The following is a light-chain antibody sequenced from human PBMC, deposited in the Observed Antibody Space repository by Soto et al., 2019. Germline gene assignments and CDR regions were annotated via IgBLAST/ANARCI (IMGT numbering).Light chain of an antibody. CDR2: EVN. J-gene: IGLJ3*02. CDR3: CSYVGSSILM. CDR1: SSDVGLYNL. Sequence: QSVLTQPASVSGSPGQSITISCTGTSSDVGLYNLVSGYQQLPGKAPKLIIYEVNERPSGISDRFSGSKSGNTASLTISGLQDEDEADYYCCSYVGSSILMFGGGTKLTVL. V-gene: IGLV2-23*02.